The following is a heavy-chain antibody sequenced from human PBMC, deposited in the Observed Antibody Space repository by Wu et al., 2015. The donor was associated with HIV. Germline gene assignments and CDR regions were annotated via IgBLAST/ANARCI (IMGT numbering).Heavy chain of an antibody. J-gene: IGHJ6*02. V-gene: IGHV1-46*01. Sequence: QVQLVQSGAEVKKPGASVKVSCKASAYTFTTYYIHWVRQAPGQGLEWLGIINPSGGSTSYAQKFQGRVTMTRDTSTSTVYMELSSLRSEDTAVYYCARDRPTVTKVGEDYYYGMDVWGQGTTVIVSS. CDR3: ARDRPTVTKVGEDYYYGMDV. CDR1: AYTFTTYY. CDR2: INPSGGST. D-gene: IGHD4-17*01.